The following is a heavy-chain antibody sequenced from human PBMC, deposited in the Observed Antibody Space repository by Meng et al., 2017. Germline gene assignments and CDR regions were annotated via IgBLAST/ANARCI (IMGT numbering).Heavy chain of an antibody. CDR2: IKQDGSEK. Sequence: GESLKISCAASGFTFSSYWMSWVRQAPGKGLEWVANIKQDGSEKYYVDSVKGRFTISRDNAKNSLYLQMNSLRAEDTAVYYCARDQWMYGDYAYYFDYWGQGTRVTGAS. CDR3: ARDQWMYGDYAYYFDY. J-gene: IGHJ4*02. D-gene: IGHD4-17*01. V-gene: IGHV3-7*01. CDR1: GFTFSSYW.